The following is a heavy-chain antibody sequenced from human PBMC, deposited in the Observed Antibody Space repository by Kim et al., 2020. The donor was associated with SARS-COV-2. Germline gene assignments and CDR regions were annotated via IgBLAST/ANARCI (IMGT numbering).Heavy chain of an antibody. CDR1: GYTFTSYG. D-gene: IGHD3-10*01. J-gene: IGHJ6*02. CDR3: ARAYGSGSYRTYNYYGMDV. CDR2: ISAYNGNT. Sequence: ASVKVSCKASGYTFTSYGISWVRQAPGQGLEWMGWISAYNGNTNYAQKLQGRVTMTTDTSTSTAYMELRSLRSDDTAVYYCARAYGSGSYRTYNYYGMDVWGQGTTVTVSS. V-gene: IGHV1-18*01.